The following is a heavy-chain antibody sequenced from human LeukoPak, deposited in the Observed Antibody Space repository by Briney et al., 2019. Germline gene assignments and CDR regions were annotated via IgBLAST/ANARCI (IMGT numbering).Heavy chain of an antibody. CDR3: ARIKTDIVATSDYGDYDLFDY. CDR2: IYHSGST. D-gene: IGHD5-12*01. CDR1: GYSISSGYY. V-gene: IGHV4-38-2*02. J-gene: IGHJ4*02. Sequence: SETLSLTCTVSGYSISSGYYWGWIRQPPGKGLEWIGSIYHSGSTYYNPSLKSRVTISVDTSKNQFSLKLSSVTAADTAVYYCARIKTDIVATSDYGDYDLFDYWGQGTLVTVSS.